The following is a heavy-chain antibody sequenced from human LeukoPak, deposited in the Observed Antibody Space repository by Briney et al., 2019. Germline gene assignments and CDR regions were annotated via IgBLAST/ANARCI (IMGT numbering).Heavy chain of an antibody. CDR2: INPNSGGT. CDR1: GYTFTGYY. Sequence: ASVTVSFTASGYTFTGYYMHWVRQAPGQGLEWMGWINPNSGGTNYAQKFQGRVTMTRDTSISTAYMELSRLRSDDTAVYYCARPRRASYYYYGMDVWGQGTTVTVSS. V-gene: IGHV1-2*02. CDR3: ARPRRASYYYYGMDV. J-gene: IGHJ6*02.